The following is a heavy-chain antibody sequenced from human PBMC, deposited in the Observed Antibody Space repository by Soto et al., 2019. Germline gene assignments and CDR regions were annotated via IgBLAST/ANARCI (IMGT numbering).Heavy chain of an antibody. CDR3: ARGGHEDWNDNFTPGYYYGMDV. V-gene: IGHV4-30-4*01. CDR1: GGSISSGDYY. J-gene: IGHJ6*02. Sequence: QVQLHESGPGLVKPSQTLSLTCTVSGGSISSGDYYWSWIRQPPGQGLEWIGYIYYSGSTYYNPCLKSRVTASVDTSTNQFPLKLSSVTAADTAVYYCARGGHEDWNDNFTPGYYYGMDVWGQGTTVNVSS. D-gene: IGHD1-1*01. CDR2: IYYSGST.